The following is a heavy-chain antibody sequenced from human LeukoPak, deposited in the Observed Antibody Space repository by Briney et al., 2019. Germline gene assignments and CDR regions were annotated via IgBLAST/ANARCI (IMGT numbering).Heavy chain of an antibody. V-gene: IGHV3-23*01. D-gene: IGHD6-13*01. Sequence: GGSLRLSCAASGFTFSSYAMSWVRQAPGKGLEWVSGISGSGGSTYYADSVKGRFTISRDNSKNTLYLQMNSLRAEDTAVYYCAKVGSDSSSHDYWGQGTLVTVSS. CDR1: GFTFSSYA. CDR2: ISGSGGST. J-gene: IGHJ4*02. CDR3: AKVGSDSSSHDY.